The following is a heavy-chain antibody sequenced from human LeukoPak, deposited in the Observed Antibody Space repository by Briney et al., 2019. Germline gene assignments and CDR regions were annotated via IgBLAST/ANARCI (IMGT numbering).Heavy chain of an antibody. CDR1: GAAISSGGYL. D-gene: IGHD4-17*01. CDR2: VSHSGST. CDR3: AREDYGYFDS. Sequence: PSQTLSLTCVVSGAAISSGGYLWGWIRQPPGKGPQWIGYVSHSGSTYYSPSLRSRVTISVDLSKNQFSLRLNSVTAADTAVYYCAREDYGYFDSWGQGTLVTVSS. V-gene: IGHV4-30-2*01. J-gene: IGHJ4*02.